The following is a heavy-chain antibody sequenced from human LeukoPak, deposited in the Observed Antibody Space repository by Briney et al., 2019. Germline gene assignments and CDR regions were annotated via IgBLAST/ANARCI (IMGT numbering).Heavy chain of an antibody. CDR2: IIPIFGTA. J-gene: IGHJ4*02. V-gene: IGHV1-69*06. Sequence: SVKVSCKASGGTFSSYAISWVRQAPGQGLEWMGGIIPIFGTANYAQKFQGRVTITADKSTSTAYMELSSLRSEDTAVYYCARGLYSSGWRRDYFDYWGQGTLVTVSS. CDR3: ARGLYSSGWRRDYFDY. D-gene: IGHD6-19*01. CDR1: GGTFSSYA.